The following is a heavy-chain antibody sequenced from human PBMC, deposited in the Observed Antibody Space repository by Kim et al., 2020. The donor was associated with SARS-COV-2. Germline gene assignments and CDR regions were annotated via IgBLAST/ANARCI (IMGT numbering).Heavy chain of an antibody. V-gene: IGHV5-10-1*01. J-gene: IGHJ4*02. Sequence: GESLKISCKTSGFGFSSYFIAWVRQTPGKGLEWMGNIDPSDSETDYSPSFQGHVTISVDKSTSTAFLHWSGLKASDTALYYCARQSGNELDYWGQGTRVT. CDR2: IDPSDSET. D-gene: IGHD5-12*01. CDR1: GFGFSSYF. CDR3: ARQSGNELDY.